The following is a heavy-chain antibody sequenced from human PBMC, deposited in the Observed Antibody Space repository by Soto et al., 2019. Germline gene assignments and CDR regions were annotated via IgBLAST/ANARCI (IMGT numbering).Heavy chain of an antibody. Sequence: SLRLSCVASGFTFSRYTMHWVRQAPGKGLEWVAVISYDGSNKYYADSVKGRFTISRDNSKNTLYLQMNSLRAEDTAVYYCARDLVDYYYDSSGYSGGMDGWGQGTTVTVAS. D-gene: IGHD3-22*01. CDR1: GFTFSRYT. CDR3: ARDLVDYYYDSSGYSGGMDG. CDR2: ISYDGSNK. J-gene: IGHJ6*02. V-gene: IGHV3-30-3*01.